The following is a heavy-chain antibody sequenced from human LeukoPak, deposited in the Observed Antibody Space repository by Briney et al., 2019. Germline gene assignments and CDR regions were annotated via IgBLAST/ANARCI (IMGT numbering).Heavy chain of an antibody. Sequence: GGSLRLSCVASGLTFSNHAMTWVRQAPGKGLEWVSGITGSGGSTYHAESVKGRFTISKDNSKNTLYLQMNSLRPEDTALYNCAKDFRSGMIDGHWGQGTLVTVSS. D-gene: IGHD3-22*01. V-gene: IGHV3-23*01. CDR3: AKDFRSGMIDGH. J-gene: IGHJ4*02. CDR2: ITGSGGST. CDR1: GLTFSNHA.